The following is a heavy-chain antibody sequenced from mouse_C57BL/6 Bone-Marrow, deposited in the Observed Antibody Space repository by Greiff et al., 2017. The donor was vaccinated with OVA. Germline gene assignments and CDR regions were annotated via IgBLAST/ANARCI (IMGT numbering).Heavy chain of an antibody. CDR2: IRNKANGYTT. Sequence: EVKLVESGGGLVQPGGSLSLSCAASGFTFTDYYMSWVRQPPGQALEWLGFIRNKANGYTTEYSASVKGRFTISRDNSQSILYLQMNALRAEDSATYYCARSLYYSSLYYFDYWGQGTTLTVSS. D-gene: IGHD2-5*01. V-gene: IGHV7-3*01. J-gene: IGHJ2*01. CDR1: GFTFTDYY. CDR3: ARSLYYSSLYYFDY.